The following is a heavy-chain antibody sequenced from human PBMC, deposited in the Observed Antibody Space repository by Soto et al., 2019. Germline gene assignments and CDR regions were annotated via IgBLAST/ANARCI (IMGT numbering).Heavy chain of an antibody. V-gene: IGHV5-51*01. Sequence: PGESLKISCKASGFIFTNYWIGWVRQLPGKGLEWMGIIYPGDSDTKNSPSFQGQVTMSVDKSISTAYLQWSSLKASDTAIYYCARAAGIVGGAFDIWGQGTMVTVSS. CDR2: IYPGDSDT. J-gene: IGHJ3*02. D-gene: IGHD1-26*01. CDR3: ARAAGIVGGAFDI. CDR1: GFIFTNYW.